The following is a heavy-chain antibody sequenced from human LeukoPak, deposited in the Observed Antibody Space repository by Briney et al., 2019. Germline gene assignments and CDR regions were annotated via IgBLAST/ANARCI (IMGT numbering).Heavy chain of an antibody. D-gene: IGHD2-15*01. V-gene: IGHV4-38-2*02. CDR2: IYHSGST. CDR1: GYSISSGYY. Sequence: PSETLSLTCTVSGYSISSGYYWGWIRQPPGKGLEWIGSIYHSGSTYYNPSLKSRVTISVDTSKNQFSLKLSSVTAADTAVYYCARDHPKLLLLWPSHNWFDPWGQGTLVTASS. CDR3: ARDHPKLLLLWPSHNWFDP. J-gene: IGHJ5*02.